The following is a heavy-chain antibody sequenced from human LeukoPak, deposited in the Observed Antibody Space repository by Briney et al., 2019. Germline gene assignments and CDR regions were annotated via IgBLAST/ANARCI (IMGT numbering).Heavy chain of an antibody. CDR1: GFSFDSHA. CDR3: ARGPLTSSNYYMDV. D-gene: IGHD4/OR15-4a*01. Sequence: GGSLRLSCAASGFSFDSHAMNWVRQARGKGLVWSSAITGSGRYTYYKDSVKGRFTISRDNSKNTLFLQMSSLRAEDTAVYYCARGPLTSSNYYMDVWGRGTTVTVSS. J-gene: IGHJ6*03. V-gene: IGHV3-23*01. CDR2: ITGSGRYT.